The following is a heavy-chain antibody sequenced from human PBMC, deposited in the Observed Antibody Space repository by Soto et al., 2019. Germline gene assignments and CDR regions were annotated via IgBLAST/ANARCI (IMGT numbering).Heavy chain of an antibody. CDR2: IIPIFGTA. CDR1: GGTFSSYA. J-gene: IGHJ6*02. D-gene: IGHD6-19*01. Sequence: GASVKVSCKASGGTFSSYAISWVRQAPGQGLEWMGGIIPIFGTANYAQKFQGRVTITADESTSTAYMELSSLRSEDTAVYYCARDTAVAGRGWYYYGMDVWGQGTTVTVSS. CDR3: ARDTAVAGRGWYYYGMDV. V-gene: IGHV1-69*13.